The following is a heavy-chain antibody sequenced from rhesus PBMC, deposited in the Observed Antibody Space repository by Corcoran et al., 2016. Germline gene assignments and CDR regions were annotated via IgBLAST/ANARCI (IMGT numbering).Heavy chain of an antibody. CDR1: GGSVSRSNW. V-gene: IGHV4-57*01. CDR3: ARSIIWTGYYED. Sequence: QLQLQESGPGLVKPSETLSLTCAVSGGSVSRSNWWSLIRQPPGKGLEWIGRISGSGGSTSYNPSLTSRVTISTDTSKNQFSLKVSSVTAADTAVYYCARSIIWTGYYEDWGQGVLVTVSS. D-gene: IGHD3-3*01. J-gene: IGHJ4*01. CDR2: ISGSGGST.